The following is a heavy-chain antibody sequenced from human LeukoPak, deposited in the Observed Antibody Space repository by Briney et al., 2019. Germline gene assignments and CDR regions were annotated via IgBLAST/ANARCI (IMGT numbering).Heavy chain of an antibody. Sequence: GRSLRLSCAASGFIFSNYAMHWVRQAPGKGLEWVAVISNDGGNTYYADSVKGRFTISRDNSKNTLYLQLNSLRAEDTSVYYCARDSTYYYASGSSGPHYFDYWGQGTLVTVSS. J-gene: IGHJ4*02. D-gene: IGHD3-10*01. CDR3: ARDSTYYYASGSSGPHYFDY. V-gene: IGHV3-30*01. CDR1: GFIFSNYA. CDR2: ISNDGGNT.